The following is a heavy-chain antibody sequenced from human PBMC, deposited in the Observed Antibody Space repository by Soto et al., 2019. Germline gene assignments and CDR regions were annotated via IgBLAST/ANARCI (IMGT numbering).Heavy chain of an antibody. CDR3: ARYKSNYYYGMDV. CDR2: IYYSGIT. Sequence: SETLSLTCTVSGGSISSYYLSWIRQPPGKGLEWIGYIYYSGITNYNPSLKSRVTISVDTSKNQFSLKLSSVTAADTAVYYCARYKSNYYYGMDVWGQGTMVTVSS. V-gene: IGHV4-59*01. CDR1: GGSISSYY. J-gene: IGHJ6*02. D-gene: IGHD1-20*01.